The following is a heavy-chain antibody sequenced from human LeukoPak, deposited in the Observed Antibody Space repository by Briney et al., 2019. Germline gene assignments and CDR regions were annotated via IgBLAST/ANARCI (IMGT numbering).Heavy chain of an antibody. CDR2: IYPGDSDT. V-gene: IGHV5-51*01. CDR3: ARRPYDSPFDY. Sequence: GESLKISCKGSGYSFTSYWICWLRQMPGKDLEWMGVIYPGDSDTCYSPSFQGQVTISADKSISTAYLQWSSLKASDTAMYYCARRPYDSPFDYWGQGTLVTVSS. J-gene: IGHJ4*02. D-gene: IGHD3-22*01. CDR1: GYSFTSYW.